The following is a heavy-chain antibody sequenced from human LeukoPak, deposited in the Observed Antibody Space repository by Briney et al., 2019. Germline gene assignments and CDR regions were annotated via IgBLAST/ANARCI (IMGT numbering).Heavy chain of an antibody. CDR2: IYHSGST. D-gene: IGHD3-3*01. V-gene: IGHV4-38-2*01. CDR3: ARQGYYDFWSGYYFRADSYYYYYMDV. CDR1: GYSISSGYY. Sequence: PSETLSLTCAVSGYSISSGYYWGRIRQPPGKGLEWIGSIYHSGSTYYNPSLKSRVTISVDTSKNQFSLKLSSVTAADTAVYYCARQGYYDFWSGYYFRADSYYYYYMDVWGKGPRSPSP. J-gene: IGHJ6*03.